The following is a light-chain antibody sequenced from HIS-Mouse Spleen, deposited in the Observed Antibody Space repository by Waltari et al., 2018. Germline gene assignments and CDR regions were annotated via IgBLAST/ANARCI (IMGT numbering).Light chain of an antibody. CDR3: YSTDSSGNHRV. Sequence: SYDLTQPPSVSVSPGQTARTTSSGDAWPKKYADWYQQKSGQAPVLVIYEDSKRPSGIPERFSGSSSGTMATLTISGAQVEDEADYYCYSTDSSGNHRVFGGGTKLTVL. CDR2: EDS. V-gene: IGLV3-10*01. CDR1: AWPKKY. J-gene: IGLJ2*01.